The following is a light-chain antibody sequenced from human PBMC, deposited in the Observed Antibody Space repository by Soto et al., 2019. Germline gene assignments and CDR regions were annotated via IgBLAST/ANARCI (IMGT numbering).Light chain of an antibody. CDR2: VAS. CDR1: QGINNY. J-gene: IGKJ5*01. Sequence: DIQLTQSPSFLSASVGDRVTIICRASQGINNYLAWYQQKPGKAPNLLIYVASTLQSGVPSRFSGSGSGTEFTLTISSLQPEDLGTYYCQQLFSFPPTFGQGTRLEIK. V-gene: IGKV1-9*01. CDR3: QQLFSFPPT.